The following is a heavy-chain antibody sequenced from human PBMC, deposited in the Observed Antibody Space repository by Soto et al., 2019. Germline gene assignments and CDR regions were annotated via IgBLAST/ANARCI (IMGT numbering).Heavy chain of an antibody. CDR2: INPSGGST. CDR1: GYTFTSYY. J-gene: IGHJ4*02. CDR3: ARETHYYDSSGPQGPLFDY. Sequence: GASVKVSCKASGYTFTSYYMHWVRQAPGQGLEWMGIINPSGGSTSYAQKFQGRVTMTRDTSTSTVYMELSSLRSEDTAVYYCARETHYYDSSGPQGPLFDYWGQGTLVTVSS. D-gene: IGHD3-22*01. V-gene: IGHV1-46*01.